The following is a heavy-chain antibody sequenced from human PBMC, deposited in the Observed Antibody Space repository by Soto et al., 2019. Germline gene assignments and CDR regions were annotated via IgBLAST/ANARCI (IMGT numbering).Heavy chain of an antibody. V-gene: IGHV3-30-3*01. CDR1: GFTFSNYA. Sequence: PGGSLRLSCAASGFTFSNYAMHWVRQAPGKGLEWVAIISYDGGGKYYADSVKGRFTISRDNSKNTQYLQMNSLRAEDTAVYYCAKGGYNYGFLFDCWGQGT. CDR2: ISYDGGGK. J-gene: IGHJ4*02. CDR3: AKGGYNYGFLFDC. D-gene: IGHD5-18*01.